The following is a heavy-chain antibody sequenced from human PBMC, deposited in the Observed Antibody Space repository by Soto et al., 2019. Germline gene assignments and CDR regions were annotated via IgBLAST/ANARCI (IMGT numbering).Heavy chain of an antibody. J-gene: IGHJ5*02. CDR1: GFTVSSNY. Sequence: EVQLVETGGGLIQPGGSLRLSCAASGFTVSSNYMSWVRQAPGKGLEWVSVIYSGGSTYYADSVKGRFTISRDNSKNTLYLQMNSLRAEVTAVYYCASVHDYGSWFDPWGQGTLVTVSS. D-gene: IGHD4-17*01. CDR2: IYSGGST. V-gene: IGHV3-53*02. CDR3: ASVHDYGSWFDP.